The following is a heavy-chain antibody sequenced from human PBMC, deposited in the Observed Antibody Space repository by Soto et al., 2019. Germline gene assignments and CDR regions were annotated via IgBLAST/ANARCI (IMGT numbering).Heavy chain of an antibody. CDR3: ARDTSYYDSSGYYTPYFDY. J-gene: IGHJ4*02. CDR2: CSAYNGNT. CDR1: GYTFTSYG. D-gene: IGHD3-22*01. Sequence: QVQLVQSGAEVKKPGASVKVSCKASGYTFTSYGISWVRQAPGQGLERMGWCSAYNGNTNYAQKLQGRGTMTTDTSKSTAYMELRSLRSDDTAVYYCARDTSYYDSSGYYTPYFDYWGQGTLVTVSS. V-gene: IGHV1-18*01.